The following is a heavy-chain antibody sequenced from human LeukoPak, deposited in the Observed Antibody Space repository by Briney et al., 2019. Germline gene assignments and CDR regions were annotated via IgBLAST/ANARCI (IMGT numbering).Heavy chain of an antibody. Sequence: SVKVSCKASGGTFSSYAISWVRQAPGQGLEWMGGIIPIFGTANYAQKFQGRVTITADKSTSTAYMELSSLRSEDMAVYYCARGPRYIVVVPAAIQDYYYGMDVWGKGTTVTVSS. V-gene: IGHV1-69*06. CDR2: IIPIFGTA. D-gene: IGHD2-2*02. CDR1: GGTFSSYA. CDR3: ARGPRYIVVVPAAIQDYYYGMDV. J-gene: IGHJ6*04.